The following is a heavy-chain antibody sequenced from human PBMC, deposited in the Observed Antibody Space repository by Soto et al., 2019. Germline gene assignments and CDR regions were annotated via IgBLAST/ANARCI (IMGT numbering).Heavy chain of an antibody. CDR2: ISSSSTI. J-gene: IGHJ4*01. CDR1: GFTFSDYY. D-gene: IGHD3-10*01. CDR3: ARDNKGADGSGSYYKVYYFDY. V-gene: IGHV3-11*04. Sequence: GGSLRLSCAASGFTFSDYYMNWVRQAPGKGLEWVSSISSSSTIYYADSVKGRFTISRDNAKNSLYLQMNSLRAEDTAVYYCARDNKGADGSGSYYKVYYFDYWGHGTLVTVSS.